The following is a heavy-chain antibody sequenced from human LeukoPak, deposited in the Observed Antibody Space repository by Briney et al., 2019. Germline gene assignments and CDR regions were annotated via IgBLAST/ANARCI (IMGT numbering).Heavy chain of an antibody. D-gene: IGHD3-22*01. CDR1: GFTFRSYW. Sequence: GGSLRLSCAASGFTFRSYWMTWVRQAPGKGLEWVANIKQDGSGVYYVDSVKGRFTISRDNTKNSLYLQMNSLRAEDTAVYFCARDLLSVGHSYDGSGYYGLDYWGQGTLVTVSS. V-gene: IGHV3-7*01. J-gene: IGHJ4*02. CDR3: ARDLLSVGHSYDGSGYYGLDY. CDR2: IKQDGSGV.